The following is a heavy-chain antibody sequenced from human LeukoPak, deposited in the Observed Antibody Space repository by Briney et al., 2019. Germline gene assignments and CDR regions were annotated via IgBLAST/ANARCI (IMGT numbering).Heavy chain of an antibody. Sequence: GGSLRLSCAASGFTFSSYEMNWVRQAPGKGLDWVSYITSSGSTIYYADSVKGRFTISRDNAKNSLYLQMNSLRAEDTAVYYCAELGITMIGGVWGKGTTVTISS. V-gene: IGHV3-48*03. D-gene: IGHD3-10*02. CDR3: AELGITMIGGV. CDR1: GFTFSSYE. J-gene: IGHJ6*04. CDR2: ITSSGSTI.